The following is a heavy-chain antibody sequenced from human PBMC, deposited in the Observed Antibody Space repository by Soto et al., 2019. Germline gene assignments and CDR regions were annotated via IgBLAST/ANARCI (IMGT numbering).Heavy chain of an antibody. V-gene: IGHV1-18*01. CDR1: GYTFTSYF. Sequence: ASVKVSCKASGYTFTSYFISWVRQAPGQGLEWMGWISAYNGNTNYAQKLQGRVTMTTDTSTSTAYMELRSLRSDDTAVYYCARAVVVAATDLEYYYYYYYMDVWGKGTTVTVSS. D-gene: IGHD2-15*01. CDR2: ISAYNGNT. CDR3: ARAVVVAATDLEYYYYYYYMDV. J-gene: IGHJ6*03.